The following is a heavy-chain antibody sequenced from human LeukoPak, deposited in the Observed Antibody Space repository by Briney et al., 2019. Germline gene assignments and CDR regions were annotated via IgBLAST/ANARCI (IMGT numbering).Heavy chain of an antibody. D-gene: IGHD3-22*01. V-gene: IGHV1-46*01. CDR1: GYTFTSYY. Sequence: ASVKVSCKASGYTFTSYYMHWVRQAPGQGLEWMGIINPSGGSTSYAQKFQGRVTMTRDTSTSTVYMELSSLRSEDTAVYYCARDRYYYDSGGSKTPPPSLDYWGQGTLVTVSS. J-gene: IGHJ4*02. CDR3: ARDRYYYDSGGSKTPPPSLDY. CDR2: INPSGGST.